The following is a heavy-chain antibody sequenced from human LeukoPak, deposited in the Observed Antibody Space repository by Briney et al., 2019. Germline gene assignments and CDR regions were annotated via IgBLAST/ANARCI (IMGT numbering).Heavy chain of an antibody. V-gene: IGHV3-21*01. D-gene: IGHD6-19*01. Sequence: GGSLRLSCAASGFTFSSYSMNWVRQAPGKGLEWVSSISSSSSYIYYADSVKGRFTISRDNAKNSLYLQMNSLRAEDTAVYYCANTAVAGPYYYYYGMDVWGQGTTVTVSS. CDR2: ISSSSSYI. CDR3: ANTAVAGPYYYYYGMDV. CDR1: GFTFSSYS. J-gene: IGHJ6*02.